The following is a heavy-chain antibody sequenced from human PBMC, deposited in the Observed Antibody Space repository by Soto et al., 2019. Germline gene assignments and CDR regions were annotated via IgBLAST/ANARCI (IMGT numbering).Heavy chain of an antibody. CDR2: IYYSGST. CDR1: GGSINSSSYF. Sequence: PSETLSLTCSVSGGSINSSSYFWGWVRQPPGKGLEWIGYIYYSGSTNYNPSLKSRVTISVDTSKNQFSLKLSSVTAADTAVYYCARVRVAARRSPNGMDVWGQGTTVTVSS. V-gene: IGHV4-61*05. D-gene: IGHD6-6*01. CDR3: ARVRVAARRSPNGMDV. J-gene: IGHJ6*02.